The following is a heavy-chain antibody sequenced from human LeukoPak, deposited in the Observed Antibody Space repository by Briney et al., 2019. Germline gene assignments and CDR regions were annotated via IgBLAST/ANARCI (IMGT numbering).Heavy chain of an antibody. J-gene: IGHJ6*02. CDR3: ARDVFQFYGMDV. CDR1: GVSFSSGDYY. V-gene: IGHV4-31*03. Sequence: SETLSLTCTVSGVSFSSGDYYWSWIRQHPEKGLEWIGFISDSGSTYYNPSLQSRLTISLDTSKNQFSLNLTSVTAADTGVYYCARDVFQFYGMDVWGQGTTVTVSS. D-gene: IGHD2-21*01. CDR2: ISDSGST.